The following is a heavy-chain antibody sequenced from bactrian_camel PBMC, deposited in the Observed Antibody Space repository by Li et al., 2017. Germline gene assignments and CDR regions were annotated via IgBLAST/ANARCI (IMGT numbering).Heavy chain of an antibody. V-gene: IGHV3S1*01. Sequence: HVQLVESGGGSVQAGGSLRLSCAASGFTFSSYWMYWVRQAPGLGLEWVSSINNGGGSMHYADSVKGRFTISRDNAKNTVYLQLSSLKSEDTALYYCATALQSGGYGQYEYHVWGQGTQVTV. CDR3: ATALQSGGYGQYEYHV. D-gene: IGHD3*01. CDR1: GFTFSSYW. CDR2: INNGGGSM. J-gene: IGHJ4*01.